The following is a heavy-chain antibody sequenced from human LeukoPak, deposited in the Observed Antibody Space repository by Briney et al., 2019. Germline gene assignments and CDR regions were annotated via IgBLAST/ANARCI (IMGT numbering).Heavy chain of an antibody. J-gene: IGHJ3*02. CDR3: ARRRGSYDDAFDI. Sequence: GGSLRLSCAASGFTFSSYAMHWVRQAPGKGLEWVAVISYDGSNKYYADSVKGRFTISRDNSKNTLYLQMNSLRAEETAVYYCARRRGSYDDAFDIWGQGTMVTVSS. D-gene: IGHD1-26*01. CDR1: GFTFSSYA. V-gene: IGHV3-30-3*01. CDR2: ISYDGSNK.